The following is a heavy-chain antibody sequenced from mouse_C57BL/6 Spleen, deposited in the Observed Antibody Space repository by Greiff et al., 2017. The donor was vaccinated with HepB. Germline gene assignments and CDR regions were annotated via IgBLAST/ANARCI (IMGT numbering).Heavy chain of an antibody. V-gene: IGHV1-15*01. D-gene: IGHD1-1*01. J-gene: IGHJ1*03. CDR3: TRDEEGRDFEV. Sequence: VQLQQSGAELVRPGASVTLSCKASGYTFTDYEMHWVKQTPVHGLEWIGAIDPETGGTAYNQKFKGKAILTADKSSSTAYLEHRNLTTEDSAGYYYTRDEEGRDFEVWGTETTVTVTS. CDR1: GYTFTDYE. CDR2: IDPETGGT.